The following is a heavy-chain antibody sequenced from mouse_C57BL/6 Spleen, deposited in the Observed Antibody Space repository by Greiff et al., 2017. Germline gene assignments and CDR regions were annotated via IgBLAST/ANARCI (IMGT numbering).Heavy chain of an antibody. D-gene: IGHD1-1*01. CDR1: GYAFSSSW. J-gene: IGHJ4*01. V-gene: IGHV1-82*01. CDR3: ARSDYSGSSPYAFAMAY. Sequence: VQLQQSGPELVKPGASVKISCKASGYAFSSSWMNWVKQRPGKGLEWIGRIYPGDGDTNYNGKFKGKATLTADKSSSTAYMQLSCLTSEDSAVHFCARSDYSGSSPYAFAMAYWGQGPSVTVSS. CDR2: IYPGDGDT.